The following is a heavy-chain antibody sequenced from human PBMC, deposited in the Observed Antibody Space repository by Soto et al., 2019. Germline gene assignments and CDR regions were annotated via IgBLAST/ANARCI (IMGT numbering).Heavy chain of an antibody. D-gene: IGHD2-21*02. CDR2: IYYSGST. Sequence: PSETLSLTCTVSGGSISSGGYYWSWIRQHPGKGLEWIGYIYYSGSTYYNPSLKSRVTISVDTSKNQFSLKLSSVTAADTAVYYCATTRGVVTPFDYWGQGXLVTVSS. V-gene: IGHV4-31*03. J-gene: IGHJ4*02. CDR3: ATTRGVVTPFDY. CDR1: GGSISSGGYY.